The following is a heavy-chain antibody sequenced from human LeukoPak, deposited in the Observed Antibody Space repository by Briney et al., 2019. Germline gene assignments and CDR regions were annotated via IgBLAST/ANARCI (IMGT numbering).Heavy chain of an antibody. V-gene: IGHV3-43D*03. CDR2: ISWDGGST. Sequence: GGSLRLSCAASGFTFDDYAMHWVRQAPGKGLEWVSLISWDGGSTYYADSVKGRFTISRDNSKNSLYLKMNSLRAEDTALYYCAKGAPGEVHCMDVWGKGTTVTVSS. J-gene: IGHJ6*03. CDR1: GFTFDDYA. CDR3: AKGAPGEVHCMDV. D-gene: IGHD3-10*01.